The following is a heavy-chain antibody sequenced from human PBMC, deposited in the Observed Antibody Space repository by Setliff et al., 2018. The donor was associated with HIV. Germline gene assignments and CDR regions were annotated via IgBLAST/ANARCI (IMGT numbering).Heavy chain of an antibody. V-gene: IGHV4-59*08. CDR1: GGSISGYY. D-gene: IGHD6-19*01. J-gene: IGHJ4*02. Sequence: ETLSLTCTVSGGSISGYYWSWIRQSAGKGLQWIGDIYSSGRTNYNSSLKSRVTMSLVTSKNQFSLKLTSVTAADTAVYYCARHVDGSGRVDYWGRGTLVTVSS. CDR2: IYSSGRT. CDR3: ARHVDGSGRVDY.